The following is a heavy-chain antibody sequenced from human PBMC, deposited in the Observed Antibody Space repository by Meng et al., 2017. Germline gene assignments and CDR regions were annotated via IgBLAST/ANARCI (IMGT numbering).Heavy chain of an antibody. V-gene: IGHV1-46*01. D-gene: IGHD2-15*01. J-gene: IGHJ4*02. CDR2: INPSGGST. Sequence: ASVKVSCKASGGTLSSYAISWVRQAPGQGLEWMGIINPSGGSTSYAQKFQGRVTMTRDTSTSTVYMELSSLRSEDTAVYYCARSIIGSRLFDYWGQGTLVTVSS. CDR1: GGTLSSYA. CDR3: ARSIIGSRLFDY.